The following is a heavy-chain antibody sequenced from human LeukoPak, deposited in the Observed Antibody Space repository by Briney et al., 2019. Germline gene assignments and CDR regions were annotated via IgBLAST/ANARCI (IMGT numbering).Heavy chain of an antibody. J-gene: IGHJ6*03. D-gene: IGHD2-21*02. CDR1: GGTFSSYA. V-gene: IGHV1-69*13. CDR3: AREGGGDYNYYYYYYMDV. CDR2: IIPIFGTA. Sequence: ASVKVSCKASGGTFSSYAISWVRQAPGQGLEWMGGIIPIFGTANYAQKFQGRVTITADESTSTAYMELSSLRSEDTAVYYCAREGGGDYNYYYYYYMDVWGKGTTVTISS.